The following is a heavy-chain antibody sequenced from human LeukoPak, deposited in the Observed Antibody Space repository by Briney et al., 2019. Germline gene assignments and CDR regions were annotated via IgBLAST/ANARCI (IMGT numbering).Heavy chain of an antibody. D-gene: IGHD2-2*01. Sequence: ASVKVSCKASGDTFRNSGLSWVRQAPGRGLEWMGRVIPALGVPNYAQKFQGRVTITANTHTSTAYLDLRSLRSEDTAVYYCARGAGYCSSTSCSLGYWGQGTLVTVSS. CDR2: VIPALGVP. CDR1: GDTFRNSG. CDR3: ARGAGYCSSTSCSLGY. V-gene: IGHV1-69*04. J-gene: IGHJ4*02.